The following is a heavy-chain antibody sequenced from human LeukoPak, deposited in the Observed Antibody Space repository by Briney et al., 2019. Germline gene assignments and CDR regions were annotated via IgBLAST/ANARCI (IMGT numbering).Heavy chain of an antibody. CDR2: IRYSGGSA. D-gene: IGHD2-15*01. J-gene: IGHJ4*02. Sequence: GGSLRLSCAASGYSFSSYALSWVRQPPGEGREWGSTIRYSGGSAYYAGSVKGRFTISRDNSKNTLYLQMNGLTPEGTAVYYCAGYCCSVGSCYRYFDYWGQGTLVTVSS. CDR3: AGYCCSVGSCYRYFDY. CDR1: GYSFSSYA. V-gene: IGHV3-23*01.